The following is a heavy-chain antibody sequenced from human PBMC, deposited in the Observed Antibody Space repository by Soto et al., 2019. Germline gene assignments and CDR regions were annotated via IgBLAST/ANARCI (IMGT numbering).Heavy chain of an antibody. D-gene: IGHD6-19*01. CDR1: GFSFVNYA. CDR3: AKATTNGGWFNPFDS. J-gene: IGHJ4*02. V-gene: IGHV3-23*01. CDR2: LSGSGTST. Sequence: GGSLRLSCAASGFSFVNYAMNWVRQAPGKGLEWVSGLSGSGTSTYYADSVKGRFAISRDNSRDTLFLQMNSLTADDTAVYYCAKATTNGGWFNPFDSWGQGXLVTVSS.